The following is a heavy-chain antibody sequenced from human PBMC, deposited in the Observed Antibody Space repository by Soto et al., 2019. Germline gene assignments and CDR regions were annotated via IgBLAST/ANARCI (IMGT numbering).Heavy chain of an antibody. CDR1: GYRFTTYW. D-gene: IGHD4-17*01. CDR2: IYPGDSDA. V-gene: IGHV5-51*01. J-gene: IGHJ6*02. CDR3: ARGGDNGDFYYGMDV. Sequence: EVQLVQSGAEVKKPGESLKISCKGSGYRFTTYWIGWVRQMSGKGLEWMGIIYPGDSDARYSPSFQGQVTMSADKSINTAYLQWNSLKASDTAMYYCARGGDNGDFYYGMDVWGQGTTVTVSS.